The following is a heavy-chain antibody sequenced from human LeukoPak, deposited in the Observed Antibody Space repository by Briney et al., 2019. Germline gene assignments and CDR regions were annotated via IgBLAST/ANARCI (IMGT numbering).Heavy chain of an antibody. J-gene: IGHJ4*02. D-gene: IGHD5-18*01. V-gene: IGHV1-69*05. CDR1: GGTFSSYA. CDR2: IIPIFGTA. Sequence: SVKVSCEASGGTFSSYAISWVRQAPGQGLEWMGGIIPIFGTANYAQKFQGRVTITTDESTSTAYMELSSLRSEDTAVYYCAGDPSPPSYGSPIFDYWGQGTLVTVSS. CDR3: AGDPSPPSYGSPIFDY.